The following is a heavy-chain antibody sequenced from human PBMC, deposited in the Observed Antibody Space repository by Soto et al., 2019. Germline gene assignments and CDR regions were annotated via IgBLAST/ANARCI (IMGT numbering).Heavy chain of an antibody. Sequence: EVQLLESGGGLVQPGGSLRLSCAASGFTFSSYAMSWVRQAPGKGLEWVSAISGSGGSTYYADSVKGRFTISRDNSKNPLYLQMNSLSAEDTAVYYCAKVRLEWEENGFDYWRQGTLVTVSS. D-gene: IGHD1-26*01. V-gene: IGHV3-23*01. CDR1: GFTFSSYA. CDR2: ISGSGGST. CDR3: AKVRLEWEENGFDY. J-gene: IGHJ4*02.